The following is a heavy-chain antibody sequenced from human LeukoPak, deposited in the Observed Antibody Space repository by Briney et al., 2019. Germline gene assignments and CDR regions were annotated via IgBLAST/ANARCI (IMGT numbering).Heavy chain of an antibody. V-gene: IGHV4-4*02. CDR3: ARHGRFQARITMIVVAGRRWFDP. D-gene: IGHD3-22*01. CDR2: INHSGST. CDR1: GGSISSSNW. J-gene: IGHJ5*02. Sequence: SGTLSLTCAVSGGSISSSNWWSWIRQPPGKGLEWIGEINHSGSTNYNPSLKSRVTISVDTSKNQFSLKLSSVTAADTAVYYCARHGRFQARITMIVVAGRRWFDPWGQGTLVTVSS.